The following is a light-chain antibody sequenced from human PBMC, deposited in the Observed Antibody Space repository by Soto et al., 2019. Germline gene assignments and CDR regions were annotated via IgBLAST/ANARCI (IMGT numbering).Light chain of an antibody. J-gene: IGLJ1*01. CDR2: GNS. Sequence: SVLKQPRAGSGAPGQRVTISCTGSSSNIGAGYDVHWYQQLPGTAPKLLIYGNSNRPSGVPDRFSGSKSGTSASLAITGLQAEDEADYYCQSYDSSLTGYYVFGTGTKVTVL. V-gene: IGLV1-40*01. CDR1: SSNIGAGYD. CDR3: QSYDSSLTGYYV.